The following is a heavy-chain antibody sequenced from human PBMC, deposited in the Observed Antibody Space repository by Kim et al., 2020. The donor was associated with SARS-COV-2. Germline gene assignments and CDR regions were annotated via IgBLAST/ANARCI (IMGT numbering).Heavy chain of an antibody. V-gene: IGHV3-53*01. CDR3: AKRVGANGDYFDY. CDR1: GFSVTSYY. D-gene: IGHD1-26*01. CDR2: IYTTGST. Sequence: GGSLRLSCAASGFSVTSYYMSWVRQAPGKGLEWVSVIYTTGSTYYADSVKSRFTMSRDNSKNTLYLQMNTVRPEDTALYYCAKRVGANGDYFDYWGQGTL. J-gene: IGHJ4*02.